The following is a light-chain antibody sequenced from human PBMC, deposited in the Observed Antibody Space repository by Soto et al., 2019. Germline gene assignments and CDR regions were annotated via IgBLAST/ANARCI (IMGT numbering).Light chain of an antibody. CDR1: SSDVGGYNS. CDR3: SSYTSSSTYV. Sequence: QSALTQPASVSGSPGQSITISCTGTSSDVGGYNSVSWYQQHPGKAPKLMIYNVSNRPSGISDRFSGSRSGNTASLTISGLQAEGEADYYCSSYTSSSTYVFGTGTKLTVL. CDR2: NVS. J-gene: IGLJ1*01. V-gene: IGLV2-14*03.